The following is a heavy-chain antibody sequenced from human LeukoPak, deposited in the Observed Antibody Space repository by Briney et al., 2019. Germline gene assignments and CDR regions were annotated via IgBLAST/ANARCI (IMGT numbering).Heavy chain of an antibody. D-gene: IGHD1-26*01. CDR2: IIPIFGTA. J-gene: IGHJ3*02. CDR3: ARVLGGGSYDGNGAFDI. V-gene: IGHV1-69*01. Sequence: GASVKVSCKASGGTFSSYAISWVRQAPGQGLEWMGGIIPIFGTANYAQKFQGRVTITADESTSTAYMELSSLRSEDTAVYYCARVLGGGSYDGNGAFDIWGQGTMVTVSS. CDR1: GGTFSSYA.